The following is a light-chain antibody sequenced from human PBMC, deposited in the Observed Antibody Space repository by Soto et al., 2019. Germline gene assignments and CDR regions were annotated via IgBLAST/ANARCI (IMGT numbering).Light chain of an antibody. CDR3: SSYTSSRTVV. CDR1: SSDVGGYNY. V-gene: IGLV2-14*01. Sequence: QSVLTQPASVSGSSGQSITISCTGTSSDVGGYNYVSWYQQHPAKAPKLLIYDVSTRPSGVSNRFSGSKSGNTASLTISGLQAEDEADYYCSSYTSSRTVVFGGGTKLTVL. CDR2: DVS. J-gene: IGLJ2*01.